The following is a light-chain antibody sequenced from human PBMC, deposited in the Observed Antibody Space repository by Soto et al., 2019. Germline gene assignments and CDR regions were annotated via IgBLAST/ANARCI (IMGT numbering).Light chain of an antibody. J-gene: IGKJ4*01. Sequence: DSKMTRSPSSLSAYVGDRVTSTCRASRGISTYLAWYQQKAGRVPNLLIYAATTLQSGVPSRFSGSGSGTDFTLTISSLQPEDIATYYCQQYDNLRLPFGGVTNV. V-gene: IGKV1-27*01. CDR1: RGISTY. CDR3: QQYDNLRLP. CDR2: AAT.